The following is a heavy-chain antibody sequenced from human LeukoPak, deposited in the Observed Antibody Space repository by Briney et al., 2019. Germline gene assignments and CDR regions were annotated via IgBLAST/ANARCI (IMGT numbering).Heavy chain of an antibody. CDR2: IYYSGST. Sequence: PSETLSLTCTVSGGSISSSSYYWGWIRQPPGKGLEWIGSIYYSGSTYYNPSLKSRVTISVDTSKNQFSLKLSSVTAADTAVYYCASFAVLRFLEWPRDDAFDIWGQGTMVTVSS. D-gene: IGHD3-3*01. CDR3: ASFAVLRFLEWPRDDAFDI. V-gene: IGHV4-39*01. CDR1: GGSISSSSYY. J-gene: IGHJ3*02.